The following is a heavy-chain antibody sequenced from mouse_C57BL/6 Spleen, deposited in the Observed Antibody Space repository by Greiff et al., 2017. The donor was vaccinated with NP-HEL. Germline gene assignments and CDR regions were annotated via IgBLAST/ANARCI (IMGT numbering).Heavy chain of an antibody. J-gene: IGHJ3*01. CDR1: GYSITSGCY. V-gene: IGHV3-6*01. D-gene: IGHD2-4*01. CDR2: ISYDGSN. Sequence: DVQLQESGPGLVKPSQSLSLTCSVTGYSITSGCYWNWIRQFPGNKLEWMGYISYDGSNNYNPSLKNRISITRDTSKNQFFLKLNSVTTEDTATYYCARDLYDYAWFAYWGQGTLVTVSA. CDR3: ARDLYDYAWFAY.